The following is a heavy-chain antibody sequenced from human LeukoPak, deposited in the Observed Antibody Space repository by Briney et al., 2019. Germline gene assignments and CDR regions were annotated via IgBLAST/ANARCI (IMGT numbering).Heavy chain of an antibody. D-gene: IGHD6-13*01. J-gene: IGHJ2*01. Sequence: PSETLSLTCIVSGGSISSGGFYWSWIRQHPGKGREWIGYIYYSGSTYYTPSLRSRVTISVDTSKTQFSLKLSSVTAADTAVYYCARDQGRLAIAAADTGYFDLWGRGTLVTVSS. CDR1: GGSISSGGFY. V-gene: IGHV4-31*03. CDR2: IYYSGST. CDR3: ARDQGRLAIAAADTGYFDL.